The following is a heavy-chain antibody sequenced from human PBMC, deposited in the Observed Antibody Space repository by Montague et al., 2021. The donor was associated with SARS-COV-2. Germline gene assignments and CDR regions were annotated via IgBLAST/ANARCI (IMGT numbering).Heavy chain of an antibody. V-gene: IGHV3-7*01. CDR3: AREFDC. J-gene: IGHJ4*02. CDR2: VNEDGSEE. Sequence: WIRQPPGKGLEWVANVNEDGSEEYFVDSVKGRFTISRDNAKNSLFLQMNSLRAEDTAVYYCAREFDCWGQGTLVTVSS.